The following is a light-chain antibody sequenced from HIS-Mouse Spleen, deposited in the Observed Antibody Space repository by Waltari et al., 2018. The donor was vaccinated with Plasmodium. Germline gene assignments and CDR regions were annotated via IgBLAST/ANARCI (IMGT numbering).Light chain of an antibody. CDR3: QVWDSSTV. J-gene: IGLJ3*02. V-gene: IGLV3-9*01. CDR1: NIGSKK. Sequence: SYELTQPLSVSVALGQTARITCGGNNIGSKKGHWYQQKPGQAPVLVTYRDSNRPSGIPERFSGSNSGNTATLTISRAQAGDEADYYCQVWDSSTVFGGGTKLTVL. CDR2: RDS.